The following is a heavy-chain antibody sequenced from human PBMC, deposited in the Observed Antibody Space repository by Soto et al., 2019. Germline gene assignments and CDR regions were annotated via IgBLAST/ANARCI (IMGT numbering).Heavy chain of an antibody. CDR3: AKLDLGGVLAN. D-gene: IGHD2-21*01. CDR1: GGSISSITSY. V-gene: IGHV4-39*01. CDR2: NYYSGST. J-gene: IGHJ4*02. Sequence: QLQLQESGPGLVKPSETLSLTCTVSGGSISSITSYWAWIRQPPGKGLEWIGSNYYSGSTYHNPSLKSRVTISVLTSKNQISLRLYSMTAADTAVYYCAKLDLGGVLANWGQGALVTVSS.